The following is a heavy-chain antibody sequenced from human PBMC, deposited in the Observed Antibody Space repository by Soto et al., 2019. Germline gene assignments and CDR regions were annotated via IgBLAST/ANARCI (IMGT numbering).Heavy chain of an antibody. J-gene: IGHJ5*02. CDR2: INHSGNI. Sequence: QAQLQQWGAGVLKPSETLSLTCAVYGGFFSGYYWSWIRHPPGKGLEWIGEINHSGNINYNPSLKSRVTISVDSSKKQVSLNLSSVTAADTAVYYCASGLRRVRAVGAIAWFDPWGQGTLVTVSS. V-gene: IGHV4-34*01. D-gene: IGHD6-13*01. CDR1: GGFFSGYY. CDR3: ASGLRRVRAVGAIAWFDP.